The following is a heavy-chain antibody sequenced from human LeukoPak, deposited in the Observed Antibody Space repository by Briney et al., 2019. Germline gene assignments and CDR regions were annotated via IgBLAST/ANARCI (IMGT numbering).Heavy chain of an antibody. J-gene: IGHJ4*02. Sequence: KPSETLSLTCTVSGGSISNKYWSWIRQPPGKGLEWIGYIYYSGSTNYNPSLKSRVTILVDTSKNQFSLKLSSVTAADTAVYFCARAGGYGLIDYWGQGTMVTVSS. V-gene: IGHV4-59*01. D-gene: IGHD5-18*01. CDR3: ARAGGYGLIDY. CDR2: IYYSGST. CDR1: GGSISNKY.